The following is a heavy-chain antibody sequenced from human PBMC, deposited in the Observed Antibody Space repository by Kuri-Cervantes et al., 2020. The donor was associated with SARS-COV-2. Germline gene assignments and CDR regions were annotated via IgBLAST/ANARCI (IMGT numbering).Heavy chain of an antibody. CDR2: IIPIFGTA. J-gene: IGHJ5*02. CDR3: ARESGSYPENWFDP. D-gene: IGHD1-26*01. CDR1: GGTFSSYA. Sequence: SVKVSCKASGGTFSSYAISWVRQAPGQGLERMGGIIPIFGTANYAQKFQGRVTITADKSTSTAYMELSSLRSEDTAVYYCARESGSYPENWFDPWGQGTLVTVSS. V-gene: IGHV1-69*06.